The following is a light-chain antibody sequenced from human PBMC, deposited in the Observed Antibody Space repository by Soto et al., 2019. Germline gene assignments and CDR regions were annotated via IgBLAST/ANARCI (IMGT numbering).Light chain of an antibody. Sequence: DIQMTQSPSTLSASVGDRVTITCRASESLSTWLAWYQQKPGKAPNLLIFDASSLESGVPSRFSGSGYGTEFTLTISSLQPDDFATYYCQQYNDYPNTLGQGTKLEIK. CDR1: ESLSTW. CDR2: DAS. V-gene: IGKV1-5*01. J-gene: IGKJ2*01. CDR3: QQYNDYPNT.